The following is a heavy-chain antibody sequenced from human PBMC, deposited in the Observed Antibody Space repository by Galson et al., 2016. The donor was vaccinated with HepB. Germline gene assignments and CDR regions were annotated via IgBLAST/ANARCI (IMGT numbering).Heavy chain of an antibody. V-gene: IGHV1-69*10. CDR2: HIPILGST. CDR1: GGNFASYA. CDR3: TTGGATGYYYSSRGDY. D-gene: IGHD3-9*01. Sequence: SVKVSCKASGGNFASYAISWVRQAPGQGLEWMGGHIPILGSTNLAQKFQGRVTITADRSTSTAYMELTSLRFEDTAVYYCTTGGATGYYYSSRGDYWGQGTLVTVTS. J-gene: IGHJ4*02.